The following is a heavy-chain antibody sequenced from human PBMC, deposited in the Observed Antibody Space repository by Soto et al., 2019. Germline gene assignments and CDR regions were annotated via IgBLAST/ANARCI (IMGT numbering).Heavy chain of an antibody. V-gene: IGHV4-34*01. CDR1: GGSLSGYY. D-gene: IGHD5-12*01. CDR2: IKDGGST. CDR3: ARGQEGVVATH. J-gene: IGHJ4*02. Sequence: QVQLRQWGAGLLKPSETLSLTCAVNGGSLSGYYWSWIRQPPGKGLEWIGEIKDGGSTNYSPSLKSRATISSDTPNHQFSLRLNSVTAADTAVYYCARGQEGVVATHWDQGTLVTVSS.